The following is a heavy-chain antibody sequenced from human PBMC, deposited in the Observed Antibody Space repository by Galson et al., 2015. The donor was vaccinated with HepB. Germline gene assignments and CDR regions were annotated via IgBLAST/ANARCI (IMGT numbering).Heavy chain of an antibody. Sequence: LRLSVPASGVAVRGPTWIWAGQPQGKGLGGVRDFSHGTSIYNVSFKSRATISLDTSRDQFFLRLRSVTTADTALYYCASGILGATEGIENWGPGTLITVSS. D-gene: IGHD1-26*01. CDR3: ASGILGATEGIEN. CDR1: GVAVRGPT. CDR2: FSHGTS. V-gene: IGHV4-59*02. J-gene: IGHJ4*01.